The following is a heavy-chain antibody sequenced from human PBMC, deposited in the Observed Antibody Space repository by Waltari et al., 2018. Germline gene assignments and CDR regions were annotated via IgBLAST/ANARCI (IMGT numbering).Heavy chain of an antibody. CDR1: GYIFTNYD. D-gene: IGHD3-10*01. V-gene: IGHV1-8*01. J-gene: IGHJ6*02. CDR2: MNPNSGSA. Sequence: QVQLVQSGAEVKIPGASVKVSCQASGYIFTNYDITWVRQATGQGLQWMGWMNPNSGSAGQAETFYGRVTFTRSTSINTAYMGLTGLTSEDTAIYYCARGYWGGNPYHYDMDVWGQGTTVTVSS. CDR3: ARGYWGGNPYHYDMDV.